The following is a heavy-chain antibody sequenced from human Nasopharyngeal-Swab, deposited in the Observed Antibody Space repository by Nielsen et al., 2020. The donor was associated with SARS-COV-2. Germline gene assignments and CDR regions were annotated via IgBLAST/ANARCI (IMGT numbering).Heavy chain of an antibody. D-gene: IGHD5-18*01. CDR2: ISYDGSNK. CDR3: ARADSYGYRGPFDY. J-gene: IGHJ4*02. V-gene: IGHV3-30-3*01. Sequence: VRQMPGKGLEWVAVISYDGSNKYYADSVKGRFTISRDISKNTLYLQMNSLRAEDTAVYYCARADSYGYRGPFDYWGQGTLVTVSS.